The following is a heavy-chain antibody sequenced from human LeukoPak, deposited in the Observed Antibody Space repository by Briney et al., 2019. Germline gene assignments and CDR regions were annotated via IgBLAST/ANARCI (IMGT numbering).Heavy chain of an antibody. CDR1: GFTFSSHW. Sequence: PGGSLRLSCAASGFTFSSHWMSWVRQAPGKGLEWVANIKQDGDEKYYVGSVKGRFTISRDNAKNSLDLQMNSLRAEDTAVYYCAREGDTAMVYYYYYYMDVWGKGTTVTISS. CDR2: IKQDGDEK. J-gene: IGHJ6*03. CDR3: AREGDTAMVYYYYYYMDV. V-gene: IGHV3-7*01. D-gene: IGHD5-18*01.